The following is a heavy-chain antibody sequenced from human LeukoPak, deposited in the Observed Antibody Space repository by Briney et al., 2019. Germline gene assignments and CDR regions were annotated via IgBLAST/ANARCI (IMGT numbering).Heavy chain of an antibody. D-gene: IGHD4-17*01. CDR1: GGSISSSSYY. CDR2: IYYSGST. J-gene: IGHJ6*02. V-gene: IGHV4-39*07. CDR3: ARGFRTYGDYSRRPSGGSLYYYGMDV. Sequence: SETLSLTCTVSGGSISSSSYYWGWIRQPPGKGLEWIGSIYYSGSTNYNPSLKSRVTISVDTSKNQFSLKLSSVTAADTAVYYCARGFRTYGDYSRRPSGGSLYYYGMDVWGQGTTVTVSS.